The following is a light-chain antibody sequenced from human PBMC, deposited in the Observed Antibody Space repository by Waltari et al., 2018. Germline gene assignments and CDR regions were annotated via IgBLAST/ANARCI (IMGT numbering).Light chain of an antibody. CDR2: DAS. J-gene: IGKJ1*01. CDR1: QSVSRT. V-gene: IGKV3-20*01. CDR3: QKYGTLPAT. Sequence: EIVLTQSPGTLSLPPGESATLSCRASQSVSRTLAWYQQKPGQAPRLLIYDASIRATGIPDRFSGSVSGTDFSLTISRLEPEDFAVYYCQKYGTLPATFGQGTTVEIK.